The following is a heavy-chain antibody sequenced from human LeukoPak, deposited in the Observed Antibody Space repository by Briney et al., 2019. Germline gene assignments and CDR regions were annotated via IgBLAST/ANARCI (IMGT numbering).Heavy chain of an antibody. CDR3: ARDGYSSSWYPQAHYWFDP. CDR2: IYYSGST. J-gene: IGHJ5*02. D-gene: IGHD6-13*01. CDR1: GGSISSSSYY. Sequence: SETLSLTCTVSGGSISSSSYYWGWIRQPPGKGLEWIGSIYYSGSTYYNPSLKSRVTISVDTSKNQFSLKLSSVTAADTAVYYCARDGYSSSWYPQAHYWFDPWGQGTLVTVSS. V-gene: IGHV4-39*07.